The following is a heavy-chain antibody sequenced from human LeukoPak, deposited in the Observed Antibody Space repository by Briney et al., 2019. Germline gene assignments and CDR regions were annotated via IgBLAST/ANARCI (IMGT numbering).Heavy chain of an antibody. J-gene: IGHJ4*02. V-gene: IGHV1-2*02. CDR2: INPNSGGT. D-gene: IGHD3-22*01. Sequence: ASVKASCKASGYTFTGYYMHWVRQAPGQGLEWMGWINPNSGGTNYAQKFQGRVTMTRDTSISTAYMELSRLRSDDTAVYYCARYPRIQYDRRNYYFDYWGQGTLVTVSS. CDR3: ARYPRIQYDRRNYYFDY. CDR1: GYTFTGYY.